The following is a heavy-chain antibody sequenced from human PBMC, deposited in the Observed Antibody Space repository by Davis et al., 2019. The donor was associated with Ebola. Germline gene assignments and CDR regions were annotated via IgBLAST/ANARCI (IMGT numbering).Heavy chain of an antibody. V-gene: IGHV3-33*08. D-gene: IGHD3-3*01. CDR1: GFTFSSYA. Sequence: GESLKISCAASGFTFSSYAMSWVRQAPGKGLEWVAVIWYDGSNKYYADSVKGRFTISRDNSKNTLYLQMNSLRAEDTAGYYCARGDFWSGYYQTYYYYYGMDVWGQGTTVTVSS. CDR2: IWYDGSNK. J-gene: IGHJ6*02. CDR3: ARGDFWSGYYQTYYYYYGMDV.